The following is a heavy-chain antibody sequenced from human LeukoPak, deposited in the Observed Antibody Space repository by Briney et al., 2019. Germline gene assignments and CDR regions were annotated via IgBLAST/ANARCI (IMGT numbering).Heavy chain of an antibody. Sequence: GGSLRLSCAASGFTFSSYWMHWVRQAPGKGLVWVSRINSDGGSTSYADSVKGRFTISRDNAKNTLYLQMNSLRAEDTAVYYCARAPYYYGSGGTGSIDYWGQGTLVTVSS. J-gene: IGHJ4*02. D-gene: IGHD3-10*01. CDR3: ARAPYYYGSGGTGSIDY. CDR1: GFTFSSYW. V-gene: IGHV3-74*01. CDR2: INSDGGST.